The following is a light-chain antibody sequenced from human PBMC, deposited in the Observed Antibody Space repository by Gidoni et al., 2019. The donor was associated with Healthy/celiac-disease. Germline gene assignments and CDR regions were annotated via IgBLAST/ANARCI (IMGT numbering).Light chain of an antibody. V-gene: IGKV1-5*03. CDR1: QSISSW. Sequence: DIQLTQSPSNLSASVGDRGTITCRASQSISSWLAWYQQKPGKAPKLLIYKASSLESGVPSRFSGSGSGTEVTLTISSLQPDDFATYYCQQYNSYWTFGQGTKVEIK. CDR2: KAS. J-gene: IGKJ1*01. CDR3: QQYNSYWT.